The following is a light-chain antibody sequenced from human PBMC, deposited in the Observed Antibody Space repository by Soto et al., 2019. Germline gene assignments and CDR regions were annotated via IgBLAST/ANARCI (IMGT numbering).Light chain of an antibody. Sequence: DIQMTQSPSTLSASVGDRVTINCRASQSISSWSAWYQQKPGKAPKLLIYDASSLESGVPSRFSGSGSGTEFTLTISSLQPDDFATYYCQQYNSYSWTFGQGTKVDIK. J-gene: IGKJ1*01. CDR2: DAS. V-gene: IGKV1-5*01. CDR3: QQYNSYSWT. CDR1: QSISSW.